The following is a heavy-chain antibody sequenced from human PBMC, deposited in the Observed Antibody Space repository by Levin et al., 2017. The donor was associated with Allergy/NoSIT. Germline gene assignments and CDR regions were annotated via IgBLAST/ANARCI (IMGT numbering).Heavy chain of an antibody. CDR1: GFTFETYG. V-gene: IGHV3-48*04. Sequence: PGGSLRLSCSVSGFTFETYGMNWVRQAPGKRLEWVSHISASGSPTYYADPVRGRFTISRDNAKQSLYLQMTSLRVEDTAVYYCARGLFDFWGQGALVTVSS. CDR2: ISASGSPT. CDR3: ARGLFDF. J-gene: IGHJ4*02. D-gene: IGHD5-12*01.